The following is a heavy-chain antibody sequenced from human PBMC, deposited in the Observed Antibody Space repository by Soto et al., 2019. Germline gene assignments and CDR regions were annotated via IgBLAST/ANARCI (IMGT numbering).Heavy chain of an antibody. Sequence: ASVKVSCKASGGTFSSYTISWVRQAPGQGLEWMGRIIPILGIANYAQKFQGRVTITADKSTSTAYMELSSLRSEDTAVYYCARDRPDTMVRGVISGYYMDVWGKGTTVTVSS. CDR1: GGTFSSYT. J-gene: IGHJ6*03. V-gene: IGHV1-69*04. CDR3: ARDRPDTMVRGVISGYYMDV. D-gene: IGHD3-10*01. CDR2: IIPILGIA.